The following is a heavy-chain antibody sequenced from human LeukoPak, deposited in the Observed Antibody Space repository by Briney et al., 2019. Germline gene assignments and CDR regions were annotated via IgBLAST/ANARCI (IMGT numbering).Heavy chain of an antibody. Sequence: GGSLRLSCAASGFTFSSYWMHWVRQAPGKGLVWVSCINSDGSSTSYADSVKGRFTISRDNAKNTLYLQMNSLRAEDTAVYYCAREDVTMVRGYGMDVWGQGTTVTVSS. J-gene: IGHJ6*02. V-gene: IGHV3-74*01. D-gene: IGHD3-10*01. CDR2: INSDGSST. CDR3: AREDVTMVRGYGMDV. CDR1: GFTFSSYW.